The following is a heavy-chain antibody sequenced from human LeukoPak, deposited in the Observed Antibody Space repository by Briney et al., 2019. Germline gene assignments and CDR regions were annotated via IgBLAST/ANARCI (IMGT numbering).Heavy chain of an antibody. Sequence: GGSLRLSCAASGFTVSSNYMSWVRQAPGKGLEGVSVIYSGGSTYYADSVKGRFTISRDNSKNTLYLQMNSLRAEDTAVYYCARVSQQLVGGVDYWGQGTLVTVSS. CDR2: IYSGGST. D-gene: IGHD6-13*01. J-gene: IGHJ4*02. CDR3: ARVSQQLVGGVDY. CDR1: GFTVSSNY. V-gene: IGHV3-66*02.